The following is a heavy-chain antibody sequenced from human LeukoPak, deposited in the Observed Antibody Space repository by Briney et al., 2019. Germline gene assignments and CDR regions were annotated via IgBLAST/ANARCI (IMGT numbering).Heavy chain of an antibody. CDR3: ARDFVVEGY. D-gene: IGHD2-15*01. V-gene: IGHV3-21*01. CDR1: GFPFSGYW. J-gene: IGHJ4*02. CDR2: ISTTSDYK. Sequence: PGGSLGPSCAASGFPFSGYWMDWVRQTPGKGLEWVSSISTTSDYKYYAGSVKGRFTISRDNAKNSLYLQMSSLRAEDTAVYYCARDFVVEGYWGQGTLVTVSS.